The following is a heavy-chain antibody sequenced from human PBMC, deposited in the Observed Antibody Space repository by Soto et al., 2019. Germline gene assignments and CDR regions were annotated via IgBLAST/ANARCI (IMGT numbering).Heavy chain of an antibody. CDR1: GFSFSAYG. D-gene: IGHD2-21*02. CDR3: AKDRGNGDTPNIYSYYGMEV. J-gene: IGHJ6*02. CDR2: IGGGGGTI. Sequence: EVQLLESGGALEQPGGSLTLSGAVSGFSFSAYGMSWVRQAPGKGLEWISFIGGGGGTIYYADSVKGRFISSRDNSKSTLYLPMTSLSVDDTAVYYCAKDRGNGDTPNIYSYYGMEVWGQGTTVTVSS. V-gene: IGHV3-23*01.